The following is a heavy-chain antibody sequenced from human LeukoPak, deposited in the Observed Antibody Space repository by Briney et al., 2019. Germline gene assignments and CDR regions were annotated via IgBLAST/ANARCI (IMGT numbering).Heavy chain of an antibody. CDR2: IYTSGST. CDR1: GGSISSYY. J-gene: IGHJ4*02. V-gene: IGHV4-4*07. D-gene: IGHD5-24*01. CDR3: ARARRDGYNMPLDY. Sequence: SETLSLTCTVSGGSISSYYWSWIRQPAGKGLEWIGRIYTSGSTNYNPSLKSRVTMSGDTSKNQFSLKLSSVTAADTAVYYCARARRDGYNMPLDYWGQGTLVTVSS.